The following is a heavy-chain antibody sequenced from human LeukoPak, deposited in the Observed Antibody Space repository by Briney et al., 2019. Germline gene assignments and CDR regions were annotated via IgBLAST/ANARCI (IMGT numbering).Heavy chain of an antibody. D-gene: IGHD4-17*01. CDR1: GFTFSSYA. J-gene: IGHJ4*02. V-gene: IGHV3-30-3*01. CDR3: ARDKNGDYRD. CDR2: ISYDGSNK. Sequence: GGSLRLSCAASGFTFSSYAMHWVRQAPGKGLEWVAVISYDGSNKYYADSVKGRFTISGDNSKNTLYLQMDSLRAEDTAVYYCARDKNGDYRDWGQGTPVTVSS.